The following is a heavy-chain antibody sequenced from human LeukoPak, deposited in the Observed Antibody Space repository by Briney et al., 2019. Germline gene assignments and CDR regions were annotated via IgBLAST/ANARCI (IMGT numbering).Heavy chain of an antibody. D-gene: IGHD3-22*01. CDR3: AEGDYYDSSGQGYFQH. J-gene: IGHJ1*01. CDR1: GYTFTSYG. V-gene: IGHV1-18*01. Sequence: GASVKVSCKASGYTFTSYGISWVRQAPGQGLEWMGWISAYNGNTNYAQKLQGRVTMTTDTSTSTAYMELRSLRSEDTAVYYCAEGDYYDSSGQGYFQHWGQGTLVTVSS. CDR2: ISAYNGNT.